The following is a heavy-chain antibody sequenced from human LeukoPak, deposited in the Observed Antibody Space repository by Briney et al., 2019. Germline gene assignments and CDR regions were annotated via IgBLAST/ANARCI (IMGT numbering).Heavy chain of an antibody. D-gene: IGHD3-22*01. CDR1: GYTLTELS. Sequence: ASVKVSCKVSGYTLTELSMHWVRQAPGKGLEWMGGFDPEDGETIYAQKFQGRVTMTEDTSTDTAYMELSRLRSEDTAVYYCATGPRADYYDSSGYYPFDYWGQGTLVTVSS. CDR3: ATGPRADYYDSSGYYPFDY. V-gene: IGHV1-24*01. J-gene: IGHJ4*02. CDR2: FDPEDGET.